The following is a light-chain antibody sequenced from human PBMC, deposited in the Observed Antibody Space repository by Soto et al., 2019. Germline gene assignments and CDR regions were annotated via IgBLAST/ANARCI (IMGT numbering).Light chain of an antibody. CDR1: SSDVGGLNS. CDR3: SSYTSTMTNV. CDR2: DVV. Sequence: SVLTQPASVSGSPGQSITISCTGTSSDVGGLNSVSWYQLRPGTAPKLILYDVVDRPSGVSYRFSGSKSGNTASLTISGLQAADEADYFCSSYTSTMTNVFGSGTKVTVL. V-gene: IGLV2-14*03. J-gene: IGLJ1*01.